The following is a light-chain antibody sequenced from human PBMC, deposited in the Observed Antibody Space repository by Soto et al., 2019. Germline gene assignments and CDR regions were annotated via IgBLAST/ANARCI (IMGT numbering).Light chain of an antibody. CDR2: AAS. CDR3: HQTYSTPPT. Sequence: DIQMTQSPSSLSASVGDRVTSTCRASQRISTYLNWYQQRPGKAPKLLIYAASTLQSGVPSNFSGSASGTDFTLTISSLQPEDFATYYCHQTYSTPPTFGQGTKVDIK. CDR1: QRISTY. V-gene: IGKV1-39*01. J-gene: IGKJ1*01.